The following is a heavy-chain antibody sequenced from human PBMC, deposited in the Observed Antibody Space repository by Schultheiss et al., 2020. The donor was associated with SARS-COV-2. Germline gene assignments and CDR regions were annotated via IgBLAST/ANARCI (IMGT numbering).Heavy chain of an antibody. CDR2: ISAYNGNT. V-gene: IGHV1-18*01. CDR1: GYTFTSYG. D-gene: IGHD2-21*02. J-gene: IGHJ4*01. CDR3: ARIGLRGAAYCGGDCYFDY. Sequence: ASVKVSCKDSGYTFTSYGISWVRQAPGQGLEWMGWISAYNGNTNYAQKLQGRVTMTTDTSTSTAYMELRSLRSDDTAVYYCARIGLRGAAYCGGDCYFDYWGHGTLVTVSS.